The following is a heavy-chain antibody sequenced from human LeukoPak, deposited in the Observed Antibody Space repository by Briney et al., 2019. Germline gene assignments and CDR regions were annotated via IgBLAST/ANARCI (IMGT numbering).Heavy chain of an antibody. V-gene: IGHV4-34*01. CDR3: ARGNILTGYCFDF. J-gene: IGHJ4*02. CDR1: GGSITGYY. Sequence: PSETLSLTCSVYGGSITGYYWSWIRQTPGRGLEWVGEIHYTGATSYNPSLKSRATISTDTSKNQFSLRLSSVTAADTAVYYCARGNILTGYCFDFWGQGALVTVSS. D-gene: IGHD3-9*01. CDR2: IHYTGAT.